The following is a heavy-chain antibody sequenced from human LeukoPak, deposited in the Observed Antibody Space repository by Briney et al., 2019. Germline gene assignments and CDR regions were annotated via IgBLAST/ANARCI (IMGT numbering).Heavy chain of an antibody. D-gene: IGHD3-10*01. CDR3: VFEGRADAFDI. J-gene: IGHJ3*02. CDR1: GFTLSIYW. CDR2: IKHDGSEK. V-gene: IGHV3-7*02. Sequence: GGSLRLSCAASGFTLSIYWMSWVRQAPGKGLEWVANIKHDGSEKYYVDSVKGRFTISRDNSKNTLYLQMNSLRAEDTAVYYCVFEGRADAFDIWGQGTMVTVSS.